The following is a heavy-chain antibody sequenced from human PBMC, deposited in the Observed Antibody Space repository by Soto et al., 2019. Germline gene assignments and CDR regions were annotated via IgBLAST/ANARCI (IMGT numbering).Heavy chain of an antibody. D-gene: IGHD3-10*01. CDR2: ISYDGSNK. J-gene: IGHJ4*02. Sequence: QVQLVESGGRVVQPGRSLRLSCAASGFTFSSYAMHWVRQAPGKGLEWVAVISYDGSNKYYADSVKGRFTISRDNSKNTLYLQMNSLRAEDTAVYYCARDLVRGVIRYYFDYWGQGTLVTVSS. CDR3: ARDLVRGVIRYYFDY. CDR1: GFTFSSYA. V-gene: IGHV3-30-3*01.